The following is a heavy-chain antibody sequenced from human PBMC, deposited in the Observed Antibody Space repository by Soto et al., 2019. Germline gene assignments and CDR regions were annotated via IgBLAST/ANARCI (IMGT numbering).Heavy chain of an antibody. J-gene: IGHJ4*02. V-gene: IGHV4-34*01. CDR3: ARGLVDIVATTPTPYYFDY. D-gene: IGHD5-12*01. CDR2: INHSGST. CDR1: GGSFSGYY. Sequence: SETLSLTCAVYGGSFSGYYWSWIRQPPGKGLEWIGEINHSGSTNYNPSLKSRVTISVDTSKNQFSLKLSSVTAADTAVYYCARGLVDIVATTPTPYYFDYWGQGTLVTVSS.